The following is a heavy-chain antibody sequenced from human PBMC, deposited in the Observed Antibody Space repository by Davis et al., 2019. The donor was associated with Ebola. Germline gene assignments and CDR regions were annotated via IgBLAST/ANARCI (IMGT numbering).Heavy chain of an antibody. Sequence: MPGGSLRLSCAVSGGSISSSNWWSWVRQPPGKGLEWIGEIYHSGSTNYNPSLKSRVTISVDKSKNQFSLKLSSVTAADTAVYYCASDSNSYGMDVWGQGTTVTVSS. CDR3: ASDSNSYGMDV. CDR1: GGSISSSNW. V-gene: IGHV4-4*02. J-gene: IGHJ6*02. CDR2: IYHSGST.